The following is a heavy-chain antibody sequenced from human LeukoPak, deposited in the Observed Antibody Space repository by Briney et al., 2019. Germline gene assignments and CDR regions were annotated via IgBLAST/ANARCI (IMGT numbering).Heavy chain of an antibody. CDR3: ARASIMITFGGVIVNDY. V-gene: IGHV1-2*02. J-gene: IGHJ4*02. CDR1: GYTFTSYD. Sequence: ASVKVSCKASGYTFTSYDINWVRQAPGQGLEWMGWINPNSGGTNYAQKFQGRVTMTRDTSISTAYMELSRLRSDDTAVYYCARASIMITFGGVIVNDYWGQGTLVTVSS. D-gene: IGHD3-16*02. CDR2: INPNSGGT.